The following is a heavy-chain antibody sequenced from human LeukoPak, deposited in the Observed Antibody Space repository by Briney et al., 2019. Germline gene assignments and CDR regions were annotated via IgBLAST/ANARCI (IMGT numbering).Heavy chain of an antibody. CDR3: ARHGWHDSPNILEHDY. V-gene: IGHV3-23*01. J-gene: IGHJ4*02. CDR2: ISGSGGST. D-gene: IGHD3-22*01. CDR1: GFTFSSYA. Sequence: GGSLRLSCAASGFTFSSYAMSWVRQAPGKGLEWVSGISGSGGSTHYADSVKGRFTISRDNSKNTLYLQMNSLRAEDTAVYYCARHGWHDSPNILEHDYWGQGTLVTVPS.